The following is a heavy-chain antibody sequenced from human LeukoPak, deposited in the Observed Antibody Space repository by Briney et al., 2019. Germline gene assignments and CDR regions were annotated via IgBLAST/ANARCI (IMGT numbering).Heavy chain of an antibody. D-gene: IGHD6-19*01. J-gene: IGHJ6*03. CDR1: GYSISSGSYY. CDR2: IYTSGST. Sequence: SETLSLTCTVSGYSISSGSYYWSWIRQPAGKGLEWIGRIYTSGSTNYNPSLKSRVTISVDTSKNQFSLKLSSVTAADTAVYYCARSYYSSGWYYYYMDVWGKGTTVTISS. V-gene: IGHV4-61*02. CDR3: ARSYYSSGWYYYYMDV.